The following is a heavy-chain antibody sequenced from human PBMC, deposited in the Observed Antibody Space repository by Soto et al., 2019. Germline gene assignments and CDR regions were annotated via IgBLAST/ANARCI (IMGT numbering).Heavy chain of an antibody. D-gene: IGHD2-21*01. CDR3: ARKGCWGDSYLFDS. Sequence: QVQLVQSGAEVEKPGASVKVSCKASGYTFTTFGVSWVRQDPGQGLEWMGWINTQNGETKYAQKVQGRVTMTTDTSTSTAYMELRSLKSDDTAVYYCARKGCWGDSYLFDSWGQGTLVTVSS. CDR2: INTQNGET. J-gene: IGHJ4*02. V-gene: IGHV1-18*01. CDR1: GYTFTTFG.